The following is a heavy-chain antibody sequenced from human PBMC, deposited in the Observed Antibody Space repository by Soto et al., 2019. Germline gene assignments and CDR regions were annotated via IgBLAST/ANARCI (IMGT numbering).Heavy chain of an antibody. Sequence: LSLTCTVSGGSVTNSSYYWGWIRQSPGKGLEWIGSVYYRGRSYSKSSVKSRVTISVDTSKNRLSLSLNSVTASDTAVYFCVSQRTTVPTQAYFDYWGPGALVTVSS. CDR1: GGSVTNSSYY. D-gene: IGHD4-17*01. CDR3: VSQRTTVPTQAYFDY. CDR2: VYYRGRS. V-gene: IGHV4-39*01. J-gene: IGHJ4*02.